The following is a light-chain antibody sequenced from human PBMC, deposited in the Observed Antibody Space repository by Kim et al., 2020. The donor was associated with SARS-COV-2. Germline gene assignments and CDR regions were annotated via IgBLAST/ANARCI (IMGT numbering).Light chain of an antibody. CDR2: GSS. CDR3: QQYKSYPRT. Sequence: SSSVGDRVTITCRASQDIHMYLAWFQQQPGKAPKSLIYGSSRLQSGVPSNFSGSGSGTDFTLTINSLQPEDFATYYCQQYKSYPRTFGQGTKLEI. J-gene: IGKJ2*01. CDR1: QDIHMY. V-gene: IGKV1-16*02.